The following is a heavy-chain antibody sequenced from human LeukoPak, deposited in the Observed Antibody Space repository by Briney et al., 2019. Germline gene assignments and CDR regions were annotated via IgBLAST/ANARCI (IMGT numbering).Heavy chain of an antibody. Sequence: GGSLRLSCAASGFTFSSHSMNWVRQTPGKGLEWVSYISSSSSTIYYADSVKGRFTISRDNAKNSLYLQMNSLRAEDTAVYYCARGAYYYEDWGQGTLVTVSS. CDR3: ARGAYYYED. V-gene: IGHV3-48*01. D-gene: IGHD3-22*01. CDR2: ISSSSSTI. CDR1: GFTFSSHS. J-gene: IGHJ4*02.